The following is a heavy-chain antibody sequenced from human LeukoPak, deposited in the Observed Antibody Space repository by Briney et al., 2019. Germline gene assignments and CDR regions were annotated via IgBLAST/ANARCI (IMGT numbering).Heavy chain of an antibody. V-gene: IGHV4-59*01. Sequence: SETLSLTCTVSGGSISSYYWSWIRQPPGKGLEWIGYIYYSGSTNYNPSLKSRVTISVNTSKNQFSLKVTSVTAADTAVYFCARDYLRQNAFDLWGQGTMVTVSA. D-gene: IGHD4-17*01. CDR1: GGSISSYY. CDR2: IYYSGST. CDR3: ARDYLRQNAFDL. J-gene: IGHJ3*01.